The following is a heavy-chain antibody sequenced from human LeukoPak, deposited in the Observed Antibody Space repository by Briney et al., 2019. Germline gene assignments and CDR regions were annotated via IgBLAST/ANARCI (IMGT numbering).Heavy chain of an antibody. CDR3: VKRGGGDHGLDA. CDR2: ISFDGSKI. D-gene: IGHD2-21*02. V-gene: IGHV3-30*18. Sequence: GGSLRLSCAASGFTFTRYAIHWVRQPPGEGPECVAVISFDGSKIYYADSVKGRFTISRDDSKNTAYLQMNSLRLEDTAMYYCVKRGGGDHGLDAWGQGTTVTVSS. CDR1: GFTFTRYA. J-gene: IGHJ6*02.